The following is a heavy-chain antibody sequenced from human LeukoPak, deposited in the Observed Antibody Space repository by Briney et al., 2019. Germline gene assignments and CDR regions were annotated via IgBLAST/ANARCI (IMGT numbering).Heavy chain of an antibody. CDR2: ISAYNGNT. D-gene: IGHD3-16*01. CDR3: ARDVVWGSYMWFDP. CDR1: GYTFISYG. Sequence: ASVKVSCKASGYTFISYGISWVRQAPGQGLEWMGWISAYNGNTNYAQKLQGRVTMTTDTSTSTAYMELRSLRSDNTAVYYCARDVVWGSYMWFDPWGQGTLVTVSS. V-gene: IGHV1-18*01. J-gene: IGHJ5*02.